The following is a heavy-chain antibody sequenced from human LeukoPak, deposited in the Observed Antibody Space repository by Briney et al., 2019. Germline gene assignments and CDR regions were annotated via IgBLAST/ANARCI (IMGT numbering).Heavy chain of an antibody. D-gene: IGHD2-2*01. V-gene: IGHV3-7*01. CDR3: ARGGRIRGLVPAA. J-gene: IGHJ5*02. CDR2: IKEDGSEK. CDR1: GFTFSSYW. Sequence: GGSLRLSCAASGFTFSSYWVGWVRQAPGKGLEWVANIKEDGSEKYYVDSVKGRFTISRDNAKNSLYLQMNSLRAEDTAVYYCARGGRIRGLVPAAWGQGTLVTVSS.